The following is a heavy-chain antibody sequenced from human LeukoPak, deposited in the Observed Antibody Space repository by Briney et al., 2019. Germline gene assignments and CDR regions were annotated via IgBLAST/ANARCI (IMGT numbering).Heavy chain of an antibody. Sequence: PSETLSLTCTVSGGSISSSSYYWGWIGQPPGKGLEWIGSIYYSGSTYYNPSLESRVTISVDTSKNQFSLKLRSVTDADTAVYYCARMYYDFWSGYYYFDYWGQGTLVTVSS. CDR3: ARMYYDFWSGYYYFDY. CDR1: GGSISSSSYY. D-gene: IGHD3-3*01. J-gene: IGHJ4*02. CDR2: IYYSGST. V-gene: IGHV4-39*01.